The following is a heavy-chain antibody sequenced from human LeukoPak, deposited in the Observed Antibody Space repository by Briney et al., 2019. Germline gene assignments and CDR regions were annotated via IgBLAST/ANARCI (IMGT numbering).Heavy chain of an antibody. CDR1: GGTFSSYA. Sequence: VASVKVSCKASGGTFSSYAISWVRQAPGQGLEWMGGIIPIFGTANYAQKFQGRVTITADESTSTAYMELSSLRSEDTAVYYCARDRYCSGGGCYDAFDIWGQGTMVTVSS. D-gene: IGHD2-15*01. CDR2: IIPIFGTA. J-gene: IGHJ3*02. CDR3: ARDRYCSGGGCYDAFDI. V-gene: IGHV1-69*01.